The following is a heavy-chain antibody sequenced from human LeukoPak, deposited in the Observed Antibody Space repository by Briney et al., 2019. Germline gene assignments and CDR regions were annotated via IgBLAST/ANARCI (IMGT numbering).Heavy chain of an antibody. J-gene: IGHJ4*02. CDR3: ARGSKPPDY. CDR2: INHSGST. Sequence: SETLSLTCAVYGGSFSGYYWSWIRQPPGQGLEWIGEINHSGSTNYNPSLKSRVTISVDTSKNQFSLKLSSVTAADTAVYYCARGSKPPDYWGQGTLVTVSS. CDR1: GGSFSGYY. V-gene: IGHV4-34*01.